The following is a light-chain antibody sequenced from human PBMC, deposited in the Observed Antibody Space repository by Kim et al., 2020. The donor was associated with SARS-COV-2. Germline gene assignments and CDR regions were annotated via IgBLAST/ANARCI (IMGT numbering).Light chain of an antibody. V-gene: IGKV3-20*01. CDR2: GAS. CDR1: QSVSSSY. J-gene: IGKJ4*01. CDR3: QQYGSSHT. Sequence: LSPGERATLACRASQSVSSSYLAWYQQKPGQAPRLLIYGASSRATGIPDRFSGSGSGTDFTLTISRLEPEDFAVYYCQQYGSSHTFGGGTKVDIK.